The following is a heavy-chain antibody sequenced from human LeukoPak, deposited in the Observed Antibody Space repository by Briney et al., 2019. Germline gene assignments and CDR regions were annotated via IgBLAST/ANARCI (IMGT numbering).Heavy chain of an antibody. CDR3: AKDIFFSYYYDSSGYYPVAFDI. V-gene: IGHV3-9*01. D-gene: IGHD3-22*01. CDR2: ISWNSGSI. Sequence: GGSLRLSCAASGFTFDDYAMHWVRQAPGKGLEWVSGISWNSGSIGYADSVKGRFTISRDNAKNSLYLQMNSLRAEDTALYYCAKDIFFSYYYDSSGYYPVAFDIWGQGTMVTVSS. J-gene: IGHJ3*02. CDR1: GFTFDDYA.